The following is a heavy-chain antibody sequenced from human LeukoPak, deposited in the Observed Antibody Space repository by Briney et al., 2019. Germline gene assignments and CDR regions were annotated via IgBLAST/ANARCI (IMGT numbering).Heavy chain of an antibody. V-gene: IGHV3-30*18. D-gene: IGHD6-13*01. CDR2: ISYDGNNK. CDR1: GFTFSSYG. J-gene: IGHJ1*01. CDR3: AKESSSWYPYFQH. Sequence: PGGSLRLSCAASGFTFSSYGMHWVRQAPGKGLEWVAVISYDGNNKYYADSVKGRFTISRDNSKNTLYLQMNSLRAEDTAVYYCAKESSSWYPYFQHWGQGTLVTVSS.